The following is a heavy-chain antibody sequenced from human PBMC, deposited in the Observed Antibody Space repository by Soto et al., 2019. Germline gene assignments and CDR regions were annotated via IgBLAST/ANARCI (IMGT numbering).Heavy chain of an antibody. CDR2: IYYSGST. D-gene: IGHD3-22*01. V-gene: IGHV4-30-4*01. J-gene: IGHJ4*02. Sequence: PSETLSLTCTVSGGSISRGDYYWSWIRQPPGKGLEWIGYIYYSGSTYYNPSLKSRVTISVDTSKNQFSLKLSSVTAADTAVYYCVLSSGYYLPRSVDYWGQGTLVTVSS. CDR3: VLSSGYYLPRSVDY. CDR1: GGSISRGDYY.